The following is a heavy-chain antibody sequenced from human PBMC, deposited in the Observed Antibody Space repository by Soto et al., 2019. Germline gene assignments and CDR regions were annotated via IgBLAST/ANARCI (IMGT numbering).Heavy chain of an antibody. CDR3: ARDWVHERWLDP. CDR1: GDSMNSGDYY. J-gene: IGHJ5*02. D-gene: IGHD1-1*01. Sequence: PSETLSLTCTVSGDSMNSGDYYWSWIRQPPGKGLEWIGYIFYSGSTYYNPSLKSRVTISGDMSKNQFSLNLRPVTAADTAVYFCARDWVHERWLDPWGQGALVTVSS. V-gene: IGHV4-30-4*01. CDR2: IFYSGST.